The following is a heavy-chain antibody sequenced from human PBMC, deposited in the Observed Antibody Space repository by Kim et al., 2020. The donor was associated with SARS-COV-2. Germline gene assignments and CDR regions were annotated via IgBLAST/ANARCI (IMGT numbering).Heavy chain of an antibody. Sequence: GGSLRLSCAASGFRFSDYYMDWVRQAPGKGLEWLARSRNKRNSYTTEYAAPVKDRFFISRDDSMHSLVLQLNGLKTEDTAVYYCARALSEDNDHIDS. D-gene: IGHD2-8*01. CDR1: GFRFSDYY. CDR3: ARALSEDNDHIDS. CDR2: SRNKRNSYTT. J-gene: IGHJ5*01. V-gene: IGHV3-72*01.